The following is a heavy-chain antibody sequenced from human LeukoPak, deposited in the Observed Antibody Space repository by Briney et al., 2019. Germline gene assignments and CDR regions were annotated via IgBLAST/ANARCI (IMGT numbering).Heavy chain of an antibody. D-gene: IGHD3-10*01. CDR1: GGSISSGNFY. CDR3: TGGAYGSGGLASWFDP. J-gene: IGHJ5*02. V-gene: IGHV4-61*02. Sequence: SETLSLTCTGSGGSISSGNFYWIWIRQPAGKGLEWIGRLHTSGSTNYNPTLKSRVTVSVDKSKNQNPLNLSPVTAADAAVYYYTGGAYGSGGLASWFDPWGQGTLVTV. CDR2: LHTSGST.